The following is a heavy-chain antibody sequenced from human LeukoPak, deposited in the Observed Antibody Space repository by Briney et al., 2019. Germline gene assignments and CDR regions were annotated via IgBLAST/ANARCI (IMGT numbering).Heavy chain of an antibody. D-gene: IGHD5-18*01. J-gene: IGHJ4*02. CDR2: IYTGGST. V-gene: IGHV3-53*01. Sequence: PGGSLRLSCAASGFTVSTNYMSWVRQAPGKGLEWVSVIYTGGSTYYADSVKGRFTLSRDNSKNTLYLQMNSLRAEDTAVYYCARDPGTAMDYWGQGTLVTVSS. CDR3: ARDPGTAMDY. CDR1: GFTVSTNY.